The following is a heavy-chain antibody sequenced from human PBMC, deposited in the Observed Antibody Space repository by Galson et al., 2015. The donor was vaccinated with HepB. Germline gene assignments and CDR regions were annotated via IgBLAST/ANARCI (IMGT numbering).Heavy chain of an antibody. V-gene: IGHV3-15*01. CDR3: TTDVDIVVVVAAVAVHKRTKTTNLTGY. Sequence: SLRLSCAASGFTFSNAWMSWVRQAPGKGLEWVGRIKSKTDGGTTDYAAPVKGRFTISRDDSKNTLYLQMNSLKTEDTAVYYCTTDVDIVVVVAAVAVHKRTKTTNLTGYWGQGTLVTVSS. D-gene: IGHD2-15*01. CDR1: GFTFSNAW. CDR2: IKSKTDGGTT. J-gene: IGHJ4*02.